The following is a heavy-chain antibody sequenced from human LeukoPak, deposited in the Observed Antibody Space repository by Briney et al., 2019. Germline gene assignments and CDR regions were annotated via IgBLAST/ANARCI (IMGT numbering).Heavy chain of an antibody. J-gene: IGHJ1*01. CDR3: ARDPNGDYVGAFEFQR. Sequence: GGSLRLSCAASGCTVTNYALTWVRQAPGRGLEWVSSISGRGPYYADSVKGRFSISRDNYKNTVYLQMNSLRVEDTAVYYCARDPNGDYVGAFEFQRWGQGTLVIVSS. D-gene: IGHD4-17*01. CDR2: ISGRGP. V-gene: IGHV3-23*01. CDR1: GCTVTNYA.